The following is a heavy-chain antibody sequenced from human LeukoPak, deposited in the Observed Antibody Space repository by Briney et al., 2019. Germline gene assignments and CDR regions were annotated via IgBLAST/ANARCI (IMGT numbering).Heavy chain of an antibody. V-gene: IGHV4-61*02. CDR3: ARVVEDYDFWSGYNYYYYMDV. CDR2: IYTSGST. Sequence: SQTLSLTCTVSGGSISSGSYYWSWIRQPAGKGLEWIGRIYTSGSTNYNPSLKSRVTISVDTSKNQFSLKLSSVTAADTAVYYCARVVEDYDFWSGYNYYYYMDVWGKGTTVTVSS. CDR1: GGSISSGSYY. J-gene: IGHJ6*03. D-gene: IGHD3-3*01.